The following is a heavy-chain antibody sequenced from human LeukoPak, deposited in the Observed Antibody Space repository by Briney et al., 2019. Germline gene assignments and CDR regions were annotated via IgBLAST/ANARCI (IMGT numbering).Heavy chain of an antibody. D-gene: IGHD3-16*02. CDR3: ARGFDYVWGSYRYTGDFDY. Sequence: GGSLRLSCAASEFSVGSNYMTWVRQAPGKGLEWVSLIYSGGSTYYADSVKGRFTISRDNSKDTLYLQMGSLRAEDMAVYYCARGFDYVWGSYRYTGDFDYWGQGTLVTVSS. CDR1: EFSVGSNY. V-gene: IGHV3-66*01. CDR2: IYSGGST. J-gene: IGHJ4*02.